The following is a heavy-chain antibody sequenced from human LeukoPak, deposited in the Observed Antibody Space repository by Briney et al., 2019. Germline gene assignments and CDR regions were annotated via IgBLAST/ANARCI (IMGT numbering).Heavy chain of an antibody. CDR2: ISSSSSYI. CDR3: ARILRYFDWLLYEYYGMDV. V-gene: IGHV3-21*01. Sequence: PGGSLRLSCAASGFTFSSYSMNWVRQAPGKGLEWVSSISSSSSYIYYADSVKGRFTIPRDNAKNSLYLQMNSLRAEDTAVYYCARILRYFDWLLYEYYGMDVWGQGTTVTVSS. CDR1: GFTFSSYS. J-gene: IGHJ6*02. D-gene: IGHD3-9*01.